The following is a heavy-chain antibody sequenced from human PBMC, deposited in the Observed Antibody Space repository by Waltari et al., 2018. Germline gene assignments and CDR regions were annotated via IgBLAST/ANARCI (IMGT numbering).Heavy chain of an antibody. CDR3: ARVSSGSYRYYFDY. Sequence: QVQLQESGPGLVKPSETLSLTCAVPGYSISSGYSWGWLRHPPGKGLEWIGSIYHSGSTYYNPSLKSRVTISVDTSKNQFSLKLSSVTAADTAVYYCARVSSGSYRYYFDYWGQGTLVTVSS. J-gene: IGHJ4*02. CDR1: GYSISSGYS. CDR2: IYHSGST. D-gene: IGHD1-26*01. V-gene: IGHV4-38-2*01.